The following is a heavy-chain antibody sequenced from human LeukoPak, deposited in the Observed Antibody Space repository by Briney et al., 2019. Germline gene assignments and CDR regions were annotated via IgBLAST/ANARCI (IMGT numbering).Heavy chain of an antibody. Sequence: GGSLRLSCAASGFTFSSYAMSWVRQAPGKGLEWVSAISGSGGSTYYADSVNGRFTISRDNSKNTLYLQMNSLRAEDTAVYYCAKDPPRGFGDPKGYFDYWGQGTLVTVSS. V-gene: IGHV3-23*01. D-gene: IGHD3-10*01. CDR2: ISGSGGST. CDR1: GFTFSSYA. CDR3: AKDPPRGFGDPKGYFDY. J-gene: IGHJ4*02.